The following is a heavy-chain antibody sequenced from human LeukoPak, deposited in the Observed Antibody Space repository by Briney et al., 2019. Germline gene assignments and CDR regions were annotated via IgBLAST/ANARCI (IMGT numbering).Heavy chain of an antibody. J-gene: IGHJ4*02. CDR3: AKDYCSSTSCRILYYFDY. V-gene: IGHV3-23*01. D-gene: IGHD2-2*01. Sequence: PGGSLRLSCAASGFTFSSYAMSWVRQAPGKGLDWVSAISGSGGSTYYADSVKGRFTISRDNSKNTLYLQMNSLRAEDTAVYYCAKDYCSSTSCRILYYFDYWGQGTLVTVSS. CDR2: ISGSGGST. CDR1: GFTFSSYA.